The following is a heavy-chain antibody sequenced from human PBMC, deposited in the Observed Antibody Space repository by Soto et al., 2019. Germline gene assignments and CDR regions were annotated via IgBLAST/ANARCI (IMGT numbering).Heavy chain of an antibody. V-gene: IGHV4-31*03. CDR3: ARHNYGSGSTYFDY. J-gene: IGHJ4*02. Sequence: SETLSLTCTVSGGSISSGGYYWSWIRQRPGKGLEWIGYIYYGGSTYYNPSLKSRITISVDTSKNEFSLKLNSMTAADTAVYYCARHNYGSGSTYFDYWGQGTLVTVSS. CDR1: GGSISSGGYY. D-gene: IGHD3-10*01. CDR2: IYYGGST.